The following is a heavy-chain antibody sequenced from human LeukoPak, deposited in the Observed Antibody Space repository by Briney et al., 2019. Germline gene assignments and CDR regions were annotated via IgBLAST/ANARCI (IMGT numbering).Heavy chain of an antibody. CDR2: ISGSGGST. CDR1: GFTFSSYA. CDR3: AKDIVVVVAATIGTDV. Sequence: GGSLRLSCAASGFTFSSYAMSWVRQAPGKGLEWVSAISGSGGSTYYADSVKGRFTISRDNSKNTLYLQMNSLRAEDTAVYYCAKDIVVVVAATIGTDVWGKGTTVTVSS. V-gene: IGHV3-23*01. D-gene: IGHD2-15*01. J-gene: IGHJ6*04.